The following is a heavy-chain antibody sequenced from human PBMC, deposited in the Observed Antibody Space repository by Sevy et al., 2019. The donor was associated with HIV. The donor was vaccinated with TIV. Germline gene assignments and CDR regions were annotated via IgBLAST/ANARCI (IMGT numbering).Heavy chain of an antibody. CDR2: IWYDGTIK. CDR1: GFTFSNFW. CDR3: ARGGGYCGGDCYSIDY. J-gene: IGHJ4*02. Sequence: GGSLRLSCAASGFTFSNFWMHWVRQAPGKGLEWVALIWYDGTIKYYADSVKGRFTISRDNSKDTLFLQMNSLTPEDTAVYYCARGGGYCGGDCYSIDYWGQGAVVTVSS. D-gene: IGHD2-21*02. V-gene: IGHV3-33*08.